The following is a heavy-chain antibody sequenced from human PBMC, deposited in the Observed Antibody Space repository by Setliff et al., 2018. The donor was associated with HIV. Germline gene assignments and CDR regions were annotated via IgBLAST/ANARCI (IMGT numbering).Heavy chain of an antibody. CDR2: TYTSGSV. CDR1: GGSISSYY. CDR3: ARSPRIGVAGEFEY. D-gene: IGHD6-19*01. Sequence: PSETLSLTCTVSGGSISSYYWSWIRQPPGKGLEWIGYTYTSGSVNYNPSLNSRVTISVDTSKNQFSLKVNSVTAADTAVYYCARSPRIGVAGEFEYWGQGTLDTVSS. V-gene: IGHV4-4*09. J-gene: IGHJ4*02.